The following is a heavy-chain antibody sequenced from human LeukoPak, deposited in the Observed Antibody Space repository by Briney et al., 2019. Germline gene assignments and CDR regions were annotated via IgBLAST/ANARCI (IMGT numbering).Heavy chain of an antibody. V-gene: IGHV1-18*01. D-gene: IGHD1-1*01. Sequence: ASVKVSCKASGYTFTSYGISWVRPAPGQGLEWMGWISAYNGNTNYAQKLQGRVTMTTDTSTSTAYMELRSLRSDDTAVYYCARAARVRPALENFDYWGQGTLVTVSS. CDR2: ISAYNGNT. CDR3: ARAARVRPALENFDY. CDR1: GYTFTSYG. J-gene: IGHJ4*02.